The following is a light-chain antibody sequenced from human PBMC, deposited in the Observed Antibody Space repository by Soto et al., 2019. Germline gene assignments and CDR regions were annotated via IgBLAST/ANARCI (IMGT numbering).Light chain of an antibody. V-gene: IGKV1-5*03. J-gene: IGKJ1*01. CDR1: QTITTS. CDR3: QQYDSYSVRT. CDR2: KAS. Sequence: DIQMTQSPSTLSASVGDGVTITCPASQTITTSLAWYQQKPGKAPKLLIYKASSLESGVPSRFSGSGSGTEFTLTTSSLQPDDFATYYCQQYDSYSVRTFGQGTKVEI.